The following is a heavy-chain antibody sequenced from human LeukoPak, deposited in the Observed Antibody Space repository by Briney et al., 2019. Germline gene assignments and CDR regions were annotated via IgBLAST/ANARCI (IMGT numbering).Heavy chain of an antibody. D-gene: IGHD2-2*01. CDR3: AKDLGYCSSTTCYFDY. Sequence: GGSLRLSCAASGFTFSTYAMSWVRQAPGKGLEWVSAISSSGSYTYYADSVKGRITISRDNSKNTLYLQMDSLRAEDSAVYYCAKDLGYCSSTTCYFDYWGQGTLVTVSS. CDR2: ISSSGSYT. V-gene: IGHV3-23*01. CDR1: GFTFSTYA. J-gene: IGHJ4*02.